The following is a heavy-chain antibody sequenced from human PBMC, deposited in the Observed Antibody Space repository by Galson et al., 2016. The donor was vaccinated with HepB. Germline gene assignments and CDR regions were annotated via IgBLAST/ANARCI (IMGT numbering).Heavy chain of an antibody. Sequence: SLRLSCAASGFTFSSYAMAWVRQAPGKGLEWVSGISGASGTTPYADSVKGRFTMSRDNSRDALYLEMNTLRVEDTAVYFCAKARGFNTYYYYYMDVWGKGTTVTVSS. V-gene: IGHV3-23*01. J-gene: IGHJ6*03. CDR2: ISGASGTT. CDR3: AKARGFNTYYYYYMDV. CDR1: GFTFSSYA. D-gene: IGHD3-10*01.